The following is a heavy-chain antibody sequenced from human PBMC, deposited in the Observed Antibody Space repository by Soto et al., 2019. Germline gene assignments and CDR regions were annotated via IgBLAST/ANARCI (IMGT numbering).Heavy chain of an antibody. CDR1: GYMFTGYY. J-gene: IGHJ3*02. Sequence: ASVKVSCKASGYMFTGYYIHWVRQAPGQGLEWMGWINPKSGGTKYAEKFQGRVPMTGDTSTTTAYLELSSLTSDDTAVYYCATDRVAFDMWGQGTKVTVSS. V-gene: IGHV1-2*02. CDR2: INPKSGGT. D-gene: IGHD3-22*01. CDR3: ATDRVAFDM.